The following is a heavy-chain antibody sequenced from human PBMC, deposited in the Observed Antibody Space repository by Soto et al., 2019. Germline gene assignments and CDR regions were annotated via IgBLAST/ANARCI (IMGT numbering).Heavy chain of an antibody. D-gene: IGHD6-13*01. CDR1: GFTFSSYA. CDR3: AXCRRGXGXISSHPSPAGQYYSYMDV. V-gene: IGHV3-23*01. J-gene: IGHJ6*03. Sequence: GGSLRLSCAASGFTFSSYAMIWVRQAPVNGLEFVSAISGIFGSTYYADSVKGRFTISRYNSKNTLYLQMNSLRAYYTALYYFAXCRRGXGXISSHPSPAGQYYSYMDVWGKGTTVTVSS. CDR2: ISGIFGST.